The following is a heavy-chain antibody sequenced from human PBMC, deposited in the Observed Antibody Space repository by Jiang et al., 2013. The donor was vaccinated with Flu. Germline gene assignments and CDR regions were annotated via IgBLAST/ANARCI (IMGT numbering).Heavy chain of an antibody. CDR1: GFTFSSYA. CDR2: ISYDGSNK. Sequence: RLSCAASGFTFSSYAMHWVRQAPGKGLEWVAVISYDGSNKYYADSVKGRFTISRDNSKNTLYLQMNSLRAEDTAVYYCAREGSSSWYKFYYYYMDVWGKGTTVTVSS. D-gene: IGHD6-13*01. CDR3: AREGSSSWYKFYYYYMDV. J-gene: IGHJ6*03. V-gene: IGHV3-30-3*01.